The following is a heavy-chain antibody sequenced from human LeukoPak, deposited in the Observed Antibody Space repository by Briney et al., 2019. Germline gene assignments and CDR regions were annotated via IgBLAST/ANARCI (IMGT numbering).Heavy chain of an antibody. V-gene: IGHV1-69*02. J-gene: IGHJ6*03. CDR3: ARGAPLTIFGVDYYYYYYMDV. CDR1: GGTFSSYT. D-gene: IGHD3-3*01. CDR2: IIPILGIA. Sequence: SVKVSCKASGGTFSSYTISWVRQAPGQGLEWMGRIIPILGIANYAQKFQGRVTITADKSTSTAYMELSSLRSEDTAVYYCARGAPLTIFGVDYYYYYYMDVWGKGTTVTVSS.